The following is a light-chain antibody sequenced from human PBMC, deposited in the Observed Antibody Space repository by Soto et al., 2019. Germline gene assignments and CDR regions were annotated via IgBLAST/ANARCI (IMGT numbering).Light chain of an antibody. CDR3: CSYAGSSTYV. V-gene: IGLV2-23*01. Sequence: QSVLAQPASVSLPPGQSITISCSGTSSDVGSYNLVSWYQQHPGKAPKLMIYEGSKRPSGVSNRFSGSKSGNTASLTISGLQAEDEADYYCCSYAGSSTYVFGTGTKVTVL. CDR2: EGS. CDR1: SSDVGSYNL. J-gene: IGLJ1*01.